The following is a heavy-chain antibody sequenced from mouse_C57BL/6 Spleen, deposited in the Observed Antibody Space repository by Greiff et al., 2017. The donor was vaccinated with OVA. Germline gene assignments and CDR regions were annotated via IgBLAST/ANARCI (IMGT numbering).Heavy chain of an antibody. J-gene: IGHJ2*01. CDR2: INPNNGGT. V-gene: IGHV1-26*01. CDR3: ARKGITTVVERD. CDR1: GYTFTDYY. Sequence: EVQLQQSGPELVKPGASVKISCKASGYTFTDYYMNWVKQSHGKSLEWIGDINPNNGGTSYNQKFKGKATLTVDKSSSTAYMELRSLTSEDSAVYYCARKGITTVVERDWGQGTTLTVSS. D-gene: IGHD1-1*01.